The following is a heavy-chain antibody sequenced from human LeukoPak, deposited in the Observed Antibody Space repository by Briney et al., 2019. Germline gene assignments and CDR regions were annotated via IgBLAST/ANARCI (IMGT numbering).Heavy chain of an antibody. D-gene: IGHD2-2*01. CDR3: AKLFGGGIVPAAVHA. CDR2: ISGSGDTT. Sequence: GGSLRLSCAASRFILSSYAMSWVRHAPGKGLEWVSVISGSGDTTYYATSVKGRFTLSRDNSKNTVYLQMNSQRAEDTAVYYCAKLFGGGIVPAAVHAWGQGTLVTVSS. J-gene: IGHJ5*02. CDR1: RFILSSYA. V-gene: IGHV3-23*01.